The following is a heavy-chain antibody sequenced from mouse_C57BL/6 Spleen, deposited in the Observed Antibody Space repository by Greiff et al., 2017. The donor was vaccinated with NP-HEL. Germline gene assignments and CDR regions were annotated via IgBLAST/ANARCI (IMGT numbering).Heavy chain of an antibody. D-gene: IGHD1-2*01. V-gene: IGHV5-9*01. CDR2: ISGGGGNT. CDR3: ARYYYGFGD. Sequence: EVHLVESGGGLVKPGGSLKLSCAASGFTFSSYTMSWVRQTPEKRLEWVATISGGGGNTYYPDSVKGRFTISRDNAKNTLYLQMSSVRSEDTALYYCARYYYGFGDRGHSATLTVSS. J-gene: IGHJ2*01. CDR1: GFTFSSYT.